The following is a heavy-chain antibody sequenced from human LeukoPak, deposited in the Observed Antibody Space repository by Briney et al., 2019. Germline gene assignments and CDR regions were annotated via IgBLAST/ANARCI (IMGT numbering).Heavy chain of an antibody. V-gene: IGHV1-69*13. CDR1: GGTFSSYA. Sequence: ASVKVSCKASGGTFSSYAISWVRQAPGQGLEWMGGIIPIFGTANYAQKFQGRVTITADESTSTAYMELSSLRSEDTAVYYCARDGYYYDSSGYSTIWGQGPLVTVSS. J-gene: IGHJ4*02. CDR3: ARDGYYYDSSGYSTI. D-gene: IGHD3-22*01. CDR2: IIPIFGTA.